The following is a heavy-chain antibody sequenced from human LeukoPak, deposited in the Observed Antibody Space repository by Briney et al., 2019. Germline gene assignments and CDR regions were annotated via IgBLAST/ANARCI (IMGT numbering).Heavy chain of an antibody. CDR2: ISGSGGST. Sequence: HPGGSLRLSCAASGFTFSSYGMSWVRQAPGRGLEWVSGISGSGGSTYYVDSVKGRFTISRDNSKNTLYLQMNSLTVEDTAIYYCAKANVESSGYYYADFDYWGQGTLVTVSS. D-gene: IGHD3-22*01. J-gene: IGHJ4*02. V-gene: IGHV3-23*01. CDR3: AKANVESSGYYYADFDY. CDR1: GFTFSSYG.